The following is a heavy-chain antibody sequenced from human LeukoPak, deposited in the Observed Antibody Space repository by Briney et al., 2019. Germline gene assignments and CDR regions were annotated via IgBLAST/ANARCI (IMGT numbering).Heavy chain of an antibody. Sequence: PSETLSLTCTVSGGSISSSSYDWGWIRQPPGKGLEWIGSIYYSGSTYYNPSLKSRVTISVDTSKNQFSLKLSSVTAADTAVYYCARLTYYYDSSGYYYAEPDAFDIWGQGTMVTVSS. CDR2: IYYSGST. D-gene: IGHD3-22*01. CDR3: ARLTYYYDSSGYYYAEPDAFDI. V-gene: IGHV4-39*01. J-gene: IGHJ3*02. CDR1: GGSISSSSYD.